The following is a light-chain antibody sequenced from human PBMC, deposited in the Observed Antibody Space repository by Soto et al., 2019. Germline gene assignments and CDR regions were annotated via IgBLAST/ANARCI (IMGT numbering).Light chain of an antibody. CDR2: DDS. CDR3: QVWDSSSDWV. V-gene: IGLV3-21*02. Sequence: SYVLTQPPSVSVAPGQTARITCGGNNIGTKSVDWFQQRPGQAPALVVYDDSDRPSGIPERFSGSKSGNTATLTISRVEAGDEADYYCQVWDSSSDWVFGGGTKVTVL. CDR1: NIGTKS. J-gene: IGLJ3*02.